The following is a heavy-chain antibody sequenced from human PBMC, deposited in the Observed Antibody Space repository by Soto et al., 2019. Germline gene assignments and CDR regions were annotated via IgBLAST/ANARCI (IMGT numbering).Heavy chain of an antibody. J-gene: IGHJ3*02. Sequence: GSLRLSCAASGFTFSDHYMDSVRQAPGKGLEWVGRTRNKANSYTTEYAASVKGRFTISRDDSKNSLYLQMNSLKTEDTAVYYCALGYCSGGSCYLAGHAFDIWGQGTMVTVSS. CDR2: TRNKANSYTT. CDR3: ALGYCSGGSCYLAGHAFDI. D-gene: IGHD2-15*01. V-gene: IGHV3-72*01. CDR1: GFTFSDHY.